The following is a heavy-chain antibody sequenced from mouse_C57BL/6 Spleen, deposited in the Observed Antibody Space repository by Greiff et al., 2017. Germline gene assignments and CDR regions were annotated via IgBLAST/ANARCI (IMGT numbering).Heavy chain of an antibody. D-gene: IGHD1-1*01. J-gene: IGHJ4*01. CDR2: IDPNSGGT. CDR3: ARWDDYGSGYAMDY. CDR1: GYTFTSYW. V-gene: IGHV1-72*01. Sequence: QVQLQQPGAELVKPGASVKLSCKASGYTFTSYWMHWVKQRPGRGLEWIGRIDPNSGGTKYNEKFKSKATLTVDKPSSTAYMQLSSLTSEDSAVYYGARWDDYGSGYAMDYWGQGTSVTVSS.